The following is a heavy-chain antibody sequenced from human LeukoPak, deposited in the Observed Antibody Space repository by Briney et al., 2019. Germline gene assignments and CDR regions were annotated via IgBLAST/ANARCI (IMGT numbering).Heavy chain of an antibody. D-gene: IGHD3-22*01. J-gene: IGHJ4*02. CDR3: ARDYDSSGSFDY. CDR1: GFTFRSYT. CDR2: ISSTTNYI. V-gene: IGHV3-21*01. Sequence: GGSLRLSCAASGFTFRSYTMTWVRQAPGKGLEWVSSISSTTNYIYYADSVKGRFTISRDNAKNSLYLQMNGLGAEDTAVYYCARDYDSSGSFDYWGRGTLVAVSS.